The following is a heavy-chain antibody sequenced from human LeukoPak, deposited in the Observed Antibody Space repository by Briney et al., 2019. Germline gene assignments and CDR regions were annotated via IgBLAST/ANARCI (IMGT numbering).Heavy chain of an antibody. CDR2: ISGGGGRT. CDR1: GFXFSNYA. CDR3: AKDLYYYGSGTLDY. J-gene: IGHJ4*02. V-gene: IGHV3-23*01. D-gene: IGHD3-10*01. Sequence: GGSLRLSCAASGFXFSNYAMNWVRQAPGKGLEWVSAISGGGGRTYYADSVRGRFTISRDNSENTLNVQMSNLRAEDTAVYYCAKDLYYYGSGTLDYWGQGALVTVSS.